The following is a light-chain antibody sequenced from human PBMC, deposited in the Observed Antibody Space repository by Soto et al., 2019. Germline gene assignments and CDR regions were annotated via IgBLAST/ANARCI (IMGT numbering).Light chain of an antibody. CDR1: NSNIVSKP. CDR3: AVWDDSLNGRV. V-gene: IGLV1-44*01. J-gene: IGLJ2*01. CDR2: SNN. Sequence: QAVVTQPPSASGTPGQRVTISCSGGNSNIVSKPVHWYRQLPGTAPKLLIYSNNQRPSGVPDRFSGSKSGTSASLAISGLQSEDEADYYCAVWDDSLNGRVFGGGTKLTVL.